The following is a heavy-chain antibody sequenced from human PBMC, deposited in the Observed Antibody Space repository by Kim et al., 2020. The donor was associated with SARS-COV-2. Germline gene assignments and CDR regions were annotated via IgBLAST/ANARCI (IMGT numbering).Heavy chain of an antibody. CDR2: IIPIFGTA. Sequence: SVKVSCKASGGTFSSYAISWVRQAPGQGLEWMGGIIPIFGTANYAQKFQGRVTITADESTSTAYMELSSLRSEDTAVYYCARGIDRLYNWYYGYYYYYYGMDVWGQGTTVTVSS. V-gene: IGHV1-69*13. D-gene: IGHD1-7*01. J-gene: IGHJ6*02. CDR1: GGTFSSYA. CDR3: ARGIDRLYNWYYGYYYYYYGMDV.